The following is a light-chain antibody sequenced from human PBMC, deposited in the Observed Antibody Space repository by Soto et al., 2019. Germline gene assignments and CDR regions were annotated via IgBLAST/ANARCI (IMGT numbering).Light chain of an antibody. Sequence: EIVLPQSPATMSLSTGERATLSFSASQSVSSYLAWYQQKPGQAPRLLIYGASTRATGIPARFSGSGSGTEFTLTISSLQSEDFAVYYCQQYNNWPPITFGQGTRLEIK. J-gene: IGKJ5*01. CDR2: GAS. V-gene: IGKV3-15*01. CDR1: QSVSSY. CDR3: QQYNNWPPIT.